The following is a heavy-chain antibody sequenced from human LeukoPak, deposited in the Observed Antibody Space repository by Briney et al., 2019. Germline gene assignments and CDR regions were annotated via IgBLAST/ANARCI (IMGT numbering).Heavy chain of an antibody. D-gene: IGHD6-13*01. Sequence: GRSLRLSCAASGFTFSSYAMHWVRQAPGKGLEWVSAIISGDTTYYADSVKGRFTISRDNSKNTLYLQMSSLRAEDTAVYYCAKIPNTISWYFDYWGQGTLVTVSS. CDR1: GFTFSSYA. J-gene: IGHJ4*02. CDR2: IISGDTT. V-gene: IGHV3-23*01. CDR3: AKIPNTISWYFDY.